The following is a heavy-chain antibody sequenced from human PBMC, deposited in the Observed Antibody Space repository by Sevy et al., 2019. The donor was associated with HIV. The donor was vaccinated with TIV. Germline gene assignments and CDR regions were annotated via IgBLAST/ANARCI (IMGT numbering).Heavy chain of an antibody. CDR2: ISGSGTSR. CDR3: ARYPPGIYSSSWYLDY. Sequence: GGSLRLSCAASGLTFSDYYMNWIRQAPGKGLEWVSDISGSGTSRHYANFVKGRFTISRDNAKNSLYLEMTSLRVEDTAVYYCARYPPGIYSSSWYLDYWGQRILVTVSS. CDR1: GLTFSDYY. D-gene: IGHD6-13*01. J-gene: IGHJ4*02. V-gene: IGHV3-11*01.